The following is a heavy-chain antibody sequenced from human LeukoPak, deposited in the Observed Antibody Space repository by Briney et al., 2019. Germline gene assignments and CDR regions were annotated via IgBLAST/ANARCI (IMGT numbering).Heavy chain of an antibody. CDR2: ISGSRAST. CDR1: EXXFRTYA. CDR3: AKGRAVGESYYDY. V-gene: IGHV3-23*01. Sequence: GGXLRXXCAXSEXXFRTYAXXWVRQAPGKGLEWVSTISGSRASTYYADAVKGRFTISRDDSSNTLYLQMNSLRGEDTAIYYCAKGRAVGESYYDYWGQGTLVTVSS. D-gene: IGHD1-26*01. J-gene: IGHJ4*02.